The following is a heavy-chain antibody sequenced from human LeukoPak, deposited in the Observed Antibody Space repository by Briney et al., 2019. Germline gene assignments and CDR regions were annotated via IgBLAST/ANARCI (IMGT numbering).Heavy chain of an antibody. CDR2: IYYSGST. Sequence: SETLSLTCTVSGGSISSYYWSWIRQPPGKGLEWIGYIYYSGSTNYNPSLKSRVTISVDTSKNQFSLKLSSVTAADTAVYSCARHHSSGWYYFDYWGQGTLVTVSS. J-gene: IGHJ4*02. D-gene: IGHD6-19*01. V-gene: IGHV4-59*08. CDR1: GGSISSYY. CDR3: ARHHSSGWYYFDY.